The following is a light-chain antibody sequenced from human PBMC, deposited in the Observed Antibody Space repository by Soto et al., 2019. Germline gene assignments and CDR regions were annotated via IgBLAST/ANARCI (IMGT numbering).Light chain of an antibody. CDR2: RNN. CDR1: SSNIGSNY. V-gene: IGLV1-47*01. CDR3: AAWDDSLSGWV. J-gene: IGLJ3*02. Sequence: QSVLTLPPSASGTPGQRVTISCSGSSSNIGSNYVYWYQQLLGTAPKLLIYRNNQRPSGVPDRFSGSKSGASASLAISGLRSEDEADYYCAAWDDSLSGWVFGGGTKLTVL.